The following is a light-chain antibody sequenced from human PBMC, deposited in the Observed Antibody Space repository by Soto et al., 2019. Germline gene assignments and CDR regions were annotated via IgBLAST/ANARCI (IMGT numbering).Light chain of an antibody. CDR3: QTGGTGIVV. V-gene: IGLV4-69*01. CDR1: SGHSSYA. J-gene: IGLJ2*01. Sequence: QSVLTQSPSAAASLGPAVNLTCTLSSGHSSYAIDWQQKQPEKGPRYLMKLNSDGSHSKGDGIPDRFSGSSSGAERYLTISSLQSEDEADYFCQTGGTGIVVFGGGTKLTVL. CDR2: LNSDGSH.